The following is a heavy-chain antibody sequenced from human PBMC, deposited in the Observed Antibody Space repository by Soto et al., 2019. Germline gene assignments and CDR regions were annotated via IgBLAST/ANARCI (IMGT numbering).Heavy chain of an antibody. CDR2: VYYTGIT. V-gene: IGHV4-39*01. J-gene: IGHJ3*02. Sequence: QMHLQQSGPGLVKPSETLSLTCTVAGSSMSSSAYYWGWIHQPPGKGLEWIGSVYYTGITDYKSSLESRVSISADTSKNQFSLRLTSLSAADTAIYFCARQGRPGYCTGGNCYPTFDIWGPGTMVTVSS. D-gene: IGHD2-15*01. CDR3: ARQGRPGYCTGGNCYPTFDI. CDR1: GSSMSSSAYY.